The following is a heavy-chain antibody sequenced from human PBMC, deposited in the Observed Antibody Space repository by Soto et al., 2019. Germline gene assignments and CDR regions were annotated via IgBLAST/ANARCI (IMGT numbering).Heavy chain of an antibody. J-gene: IGHJ3*02. V-gene: IGHV4-4*02. CDR2: IYHSGST. CDR1: SGSISSSNW. CDR3: ARSITAGSLAFDI. Sequence: SETLSLTCAVSSGSISSSNWWSWVRQPPGKGLEWIGEIYHSGSTNYNPSLKSRVTISVDKSKNQFSLKLSSVTAADTAVYYCARSITAGSLAFDIWGQGTMVTVSS. D-gene: IGHD2-15*01.